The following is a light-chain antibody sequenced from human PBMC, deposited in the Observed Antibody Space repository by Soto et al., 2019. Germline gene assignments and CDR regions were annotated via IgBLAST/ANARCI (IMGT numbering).Light chain of an antibody. CDR2: DAS. V-gene: IGKV3-11*01. Sequence: VVLTQSPATLSLYPGERATLSCRASQSVSSYLAWFQQKPGQAPRLLIYDASNRATGITARFSGSGSGTDFTLTISSLEPEDFAVYYCQQRSNWQRTFGQGTKVDIK. CDR1: QSVSSY. CDR3: QQRSNWQRT. J-gene: IGKJ1*01.